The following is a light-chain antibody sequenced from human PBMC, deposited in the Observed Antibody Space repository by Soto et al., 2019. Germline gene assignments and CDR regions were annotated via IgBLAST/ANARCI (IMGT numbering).Light chain of an antibody. CDR1: QSISSW. Sequence: DIPLTQSPSTLSASLPGRVSMXSLASQSISSWLAWYQQKPGKAPKLLIYDVSSLQSGVPDRFSGSGSGTDFTLTISSLQPEDVATYYCQKCGVAPFTFGGGTKVDIK. CDR3: QKCGVAPFT. CDR2: DVS. J-gene: IGKJ4*01. V-gene: IGKV1-5*01.